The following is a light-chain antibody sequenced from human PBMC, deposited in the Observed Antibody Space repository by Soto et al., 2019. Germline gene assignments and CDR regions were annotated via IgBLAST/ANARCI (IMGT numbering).Light chain of an antibody. J-gene: IGKJ2*01. V-gene: IGKV3-15*01. Sequence: EIVMTQSPATLSVSPGERVTLSCRASQSVSSNLAWYQQKPGQAPRLLIYDASTRATGIPARFSGSGSGTEFTLTISSLQSQDFAVYFCQQYNNWPPYTFGQGTKLEIE. CDR3: QQYNNWPPYT. CDR2: DAS. CDR1: QSVSSN.